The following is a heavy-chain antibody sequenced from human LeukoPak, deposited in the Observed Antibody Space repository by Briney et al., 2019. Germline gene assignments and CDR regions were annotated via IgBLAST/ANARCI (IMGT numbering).Heavy chain of an antibody. CDR2: IFYSGST. J-gene: IGHJ4*02. CDR1: GGPISSHY. V-gene: IGHV4-59*11. CDR3: ARDSGFGGYGK. Sequence: PSETLSPTCTVSGGPISSHYWTWIRQPPGKGLEWIGYIFYSGSTNYNPSLKSRVTISVDTSKNQFSLKLSSVTAADTAVYYCARDSGFGGYGKWGPGTLVTVSS. D-gene: IGHD5-12*01.